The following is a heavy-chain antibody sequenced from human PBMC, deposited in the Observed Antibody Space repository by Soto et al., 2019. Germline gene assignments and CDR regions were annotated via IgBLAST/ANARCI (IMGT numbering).Heavy chain of an antibody. Sequence: GESLKISCKGSGYSFTSYWIGWVRQMPGKGLEWMGIIYPGDSDTRYSPSFQGQVTISADKSISTAYLQWSSLKASDTAMYYYARSRYYDSSGYYYYYGMDVWGQGTTVTVSS. CDR3: ARSRYYDSSGYYYYYGMDV. J-gene: IGHJ6*02. D-gene: IGHD3-22*01. CDR1: GYSFTSYW. CDR2: IYPGDSDT. V-gene: IGHV5-51*01.